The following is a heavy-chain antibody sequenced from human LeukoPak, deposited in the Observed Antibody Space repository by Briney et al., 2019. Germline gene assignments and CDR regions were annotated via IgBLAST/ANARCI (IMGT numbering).Heavy chain of an antibody. J-gene: IGHJ4*02. CDR2: IYPTSGTT. CDR1: GYTFASYL. CDR3: ARDIVEISNTRGFDF. V-gene: IGHV1-46*01. Sequence: ASVKVSCKASGYTFASYLLHWVRQAPGQGLEWMGFIYPTSGTTRYAQDFQGRVTKTRDTSTSTVYMDLNSLGSEDTAVYYCARDIVEISNTRGFDFWGQGSLVTVSS. D-gene: IGHD2-21*01.